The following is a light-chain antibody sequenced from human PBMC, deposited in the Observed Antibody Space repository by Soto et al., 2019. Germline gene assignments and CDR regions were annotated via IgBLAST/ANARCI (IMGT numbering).Light chain of an antibody. CDR3: SSYTSNNTGV. Sequence: QSALTQPASLSGSPGQSITISCTGSSSDVATYNYVSWYQQHPGKAPKLIIYEVRNRPSGVSDRFSGSKSDNTASLTISGLQADDEAEYHCSSYTSNNTGVFGTGTKLTVL. CDR1: SSDVATYNY. J-gene: IGLJ1*01. CDR2: EVR. V-gene: IGLV2-14*01.